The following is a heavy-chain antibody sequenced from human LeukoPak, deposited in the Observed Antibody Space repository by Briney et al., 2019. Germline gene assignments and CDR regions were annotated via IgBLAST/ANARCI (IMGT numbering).Heavy chain of an antibody. Sequence: QTGGSLRLSCAASGFTFSSYWMSWVRQAPGKGLEWVANIKQDGSEKYYVDSVKGRFTISRDNAKNSLYLQMNSLGAEDTAIYYCVKARGAGSHKDWYFDYWGQGTLVTVSS. CDR2: IKQDGSEK. J-gene: IGHJ4*02. CDR3: VKARGAGSHKDWYFDY. D-gene: IGHD3/OR15-3a*01. CDR1: GFTFSSYW. V-gene: IGHV3-7*03.